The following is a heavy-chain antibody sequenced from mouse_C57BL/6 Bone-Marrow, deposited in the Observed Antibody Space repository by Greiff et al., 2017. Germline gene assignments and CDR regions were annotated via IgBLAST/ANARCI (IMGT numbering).Heavy chain of an antibody. CDR1: GFTFSDYY. V-gene: IGHV5-12*01. CDR3: ATNGLWFAY. Sequence: EVKLVESGGGLVQPGGSLKLSCAASGFTFSDYYMYWVRQTPEKRLEWVAYISNGGGSTYYPDTVKGRFTISRDNAKNTLYLQMSRLKSEDTAMYYCATNGLWFAYWGQGTLVTVSA. CDR2: ISNGGGST. J-gene: IGHJ3*01.